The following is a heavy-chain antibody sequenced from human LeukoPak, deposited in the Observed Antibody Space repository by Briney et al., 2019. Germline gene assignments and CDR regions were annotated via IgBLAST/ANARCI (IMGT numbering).Heavy chain of an antibody. Sequence: ASVKVSCKASGGTFSSYAIGWVRQAPGQGLEWMGGIIPIFGTANYAQKFQGRVTITADKSTSTAYMELSSLRSEDTAVYYCARVTVAGTLDYWGQGTLVTVSS. CDR1: GGTFSSYA. V-gene: IGHV1-69*06. CDR3: ARVTVAGTLDY. J-gene: IGHJ4*02. CDR2: IIPIFGTA. D-gene: IGHD6-19*01.